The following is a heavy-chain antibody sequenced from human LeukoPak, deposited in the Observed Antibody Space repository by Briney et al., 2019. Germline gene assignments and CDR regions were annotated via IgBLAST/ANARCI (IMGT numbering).Heavy chain of an antibody. V-gene: IGHV4-34*01. CDR2: INHSGST. CDR3: ARGRVSSSTWYSTYYYYFYMDV. CDR1: GGSFSGYY. J-gene: IGHJ6*03. D-gene: IGHD1-1*01. Sequence: SETLSLTCAVYGGSFSGYYWSWIRQPPGKGLEWIGEINHSGSTNYNPSLKSRVTISVDTSKIQFSLRLRSVTAADTAVYFCARGRVSSSTWYSTYYYYFYMDVWGKGTTVTVSS.